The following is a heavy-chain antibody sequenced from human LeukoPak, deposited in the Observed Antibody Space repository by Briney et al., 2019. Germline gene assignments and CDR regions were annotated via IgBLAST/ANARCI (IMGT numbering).Heavy chain of an antibody. CDR1: GLTFNNYA. CDR2: ISGSAYST. CDR3: AKEAGYSGYDYPDY. D-gene: IGHD5-12*01. J-gene: IGHJ4*02. V-gene: IGHV3-23*01. Sequence: GGSLRLSCAASGLTFNNYAMSWVRQAPGKGLEWVSGISGSAYSTYYADSVQGRFTISRDNSKNTLYLQMNSLRAEDTAVYYCAKEAGYSGYDYPDYWGQGTLVTVSS.